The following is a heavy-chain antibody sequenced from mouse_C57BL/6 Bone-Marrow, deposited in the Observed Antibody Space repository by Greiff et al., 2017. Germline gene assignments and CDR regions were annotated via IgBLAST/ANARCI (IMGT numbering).Heavy chain of an antibody. CDR2: IDPSDSYT. Sequence: VQLQQPGAELVMPGASVKLSCKASGYTFTSYWMHWVKQRPGQGLEWIGEIDPSDSYTNYNQKFKGKSTLTVDKSSSTAYMQLSSLTSEDSAVYYCERSLSGGSSYCYWCQGTTLPVSS. CDR1: GYTFTSYW. J-gene: IGHJ2*01. V-gene: IGHV1-69*01. D-gene: IGHD1-1*01. CDR3: ERSLSGGSSYCY.